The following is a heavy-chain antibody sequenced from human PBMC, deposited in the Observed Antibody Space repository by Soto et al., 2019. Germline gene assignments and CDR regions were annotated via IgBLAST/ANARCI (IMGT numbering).Heavy chain of an antibody. CDR2: IYSGGNT. J-gene: IGHJ4*02. CDR1: GFTVSSNY. V-gene: IGHV3-53*01. D-gene: IGHD6-19*01. CDR3: ARVKSVAHLDY. Sequence: EVQLVESGGGLIQPGGSLRLSCAASGFTVSSNYMSWVRQAPGKGLEWVSVIYSGGNTDYADSVKGRFTISRDNAKSTLYRQMDSLRVEDTAVYYCARVKSVAHLDYWGQGTLVTVSS.